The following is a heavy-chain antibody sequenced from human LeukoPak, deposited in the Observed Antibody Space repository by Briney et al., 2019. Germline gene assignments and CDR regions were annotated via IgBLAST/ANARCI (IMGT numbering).Heavy chain of an antibody. CDR2: ISSSGSTI. D-gene: IGHD3-10*01. CDR3: ARDSGLDGPSSFDY. V-gene: IGHV3-11*04. CDR1: GGSISSSSYY. J-gene: IGHJ4*02. Sequence: LSLTCTVSGGSISSSSYYWGWIRQAPGKGLEWVSYISSSGSTIYYADSVKGRFTISRDNAKNSLYLQMNSLRAEDTAVYYCARDSGLDGPSSFDYWGQGTLVTVSS.